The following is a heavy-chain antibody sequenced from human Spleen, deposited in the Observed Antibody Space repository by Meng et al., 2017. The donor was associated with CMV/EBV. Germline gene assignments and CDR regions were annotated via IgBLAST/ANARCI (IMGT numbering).Heavy chain of an antibody. D-gene: IGHD4-23*01. V-gene: IGHV3-23*01. CDR2: ISGSVSGT. Sequence: GESLKISCAASGFTFSSYALSWVRQAPGKGLEWVSSISGSVSGTYYADSVKGRFTISRDNSKNTLYLQMNSLRAEDTAVYYCAEDGIGGNADYWGQGILVTVSS. CDR1: GFTFSSYA. J-gene: IGHJ4*02. CDR3: AEDGIGGNADY.